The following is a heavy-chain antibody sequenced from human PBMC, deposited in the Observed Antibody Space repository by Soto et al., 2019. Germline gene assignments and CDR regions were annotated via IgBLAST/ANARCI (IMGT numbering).Heavy chain of an antibody. CDR2: INHSGST. Sequence: SETLSLTCAVYGGSFSGYYWSWIRQPPGKGLEWIGEINHSGSTNYNPSLKSRDTISVDTSKNQFSLKLSSVTAADTAVYYCARGISSSVFPNYYYYYMDVWGKGTTVTV. J-gene: IGHJ6*03. CDR3: ARGISSSVFPNYYYYYMDV. D-gene: IGHD2-15*01. CDR1: GGSFSGYY. V-gene: IGHV4-34*01.